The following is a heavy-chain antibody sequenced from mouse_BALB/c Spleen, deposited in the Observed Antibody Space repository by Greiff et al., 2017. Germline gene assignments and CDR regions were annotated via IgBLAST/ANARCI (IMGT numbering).Heavy chain of an antibody. CDR2: ISSGSSTI. Sequence: EVKLVESGGGLVKPGGSLKLSCAASGFAFSSFGMHWVRQAPEKGLEWVAYISSGSSTIYYADTVKGRFTISRDNPKNTLFLQMTSLRSEDTAMYYCARTYRYDAMDYWGQGTSVTVSS. J-gene: IGHJ4*01. CDR3: ARTYRYDAMDY. D-gene: IGHD2-14*01. V-gene: IGHV5-17*02. CDR1: GFAFSSFG.